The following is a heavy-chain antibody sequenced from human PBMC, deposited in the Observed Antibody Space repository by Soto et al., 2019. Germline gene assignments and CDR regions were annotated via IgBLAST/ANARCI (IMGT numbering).Heavy chain of an antibody. Sequence: SGTLSLTCSVAGDSIISGSYYWGWIRQPPGKGLEWIGSIYYSGSTYSNPSLRSRVTVSVDASNNQFPLILSYVTATDTAVYYCARHADRGDYTRAFDIWGQGTMVT. J-gene: IGHJ3*02. V-gene: IGHV4-39*01. D-gene: IGHD2-2*02. CDR2: IYYSGST. CDR3: ARHADRGDYTRAFDI. CDR1: GDSIISGSYY.